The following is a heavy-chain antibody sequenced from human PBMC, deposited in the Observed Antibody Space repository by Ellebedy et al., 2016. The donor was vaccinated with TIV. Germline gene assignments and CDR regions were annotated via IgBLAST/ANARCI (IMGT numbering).Heavy chain of an antibody. Sequence: PGGSLRLSCAASGFTFSSYSMNWVRQAQGKGLEWVSYIGSTITTIYYADSVKGRFTISRDNAKNSLYLQMNSLRAEDTAVYYCARGGGSRLSHSFDIWGQGTMVTVSS. CDR2: IGSTITTI. CDR1: GFTFSSYS. CDR3: ARGGGSRLSHSFDI. D-gene: IGHD3-10*01. V-gene: IGHV3-48*04. J-gene: IGHJ3*02.